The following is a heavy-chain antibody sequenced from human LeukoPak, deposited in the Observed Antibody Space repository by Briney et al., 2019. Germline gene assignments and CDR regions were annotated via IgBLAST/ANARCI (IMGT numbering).Heavy chain of an antibody. CDR3: AIELEGYYYGSGVTPEDY. CDR2: ISGSGGST. J-gene: IGHJ4*02. Sequence: GGSLRLSCAASGFTFSSYAMSWVRQAPGKGLEWVPAISGSGGSTYYADSVKGRFTISRDNSKNTLYLQMNSLRAEDTAVYYCAIELEGYYYGSGVTPEDYWGQGTLVTVSS. D-gene: IGHD3-10*01. V-gene: IGHV3-23*01. CDR1: GFTFSSYA.